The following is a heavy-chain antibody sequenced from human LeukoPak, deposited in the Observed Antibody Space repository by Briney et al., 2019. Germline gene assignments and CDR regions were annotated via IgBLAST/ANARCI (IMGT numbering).Heavy chain of an antibody. Sequence: GESLKISCKGSGYSFTSYWVGWVRQMPGKGLEWMGIIYPGDSDTRYSPSFQGQVTISADKSISTAYLQWSSLKASDTAMYYCARQKGYYYYYMDVWGKGTTVTVSS. CDR1: GYSFTSYW. J-gene: IGHJ6*03. V-gene: IGHV5-51*01. CDR2: IYPGDSDT. CDR3: ARQKGYYYYYMDV.